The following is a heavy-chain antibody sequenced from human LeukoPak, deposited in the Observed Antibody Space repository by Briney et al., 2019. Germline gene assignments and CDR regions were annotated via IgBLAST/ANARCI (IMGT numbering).Heavy chain of an antibody. J-gene: IGHJ4*02. Sequence: GGSPRLSCAAPGFTFSSYSMNWVRQAPGKGLEWVSSISSSSSYIYYADSVKGRFTISRDNAKNSLYLQMNSLRAEDTAVYYCARDRGSGWTLDYWGQGTLVTVSS. CDR1: GFTFSSYS. CDR2: ISSSSSYI. D-gene: IGHD6-19*01. V-gene: IGHV3-21*01. CDR3: ARDRGSGWTLDY.